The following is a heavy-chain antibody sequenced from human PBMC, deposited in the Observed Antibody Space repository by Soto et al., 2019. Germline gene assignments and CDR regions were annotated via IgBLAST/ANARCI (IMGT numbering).Heavy chain of an antibody. J-gene: IGHJ4*02. Sequence: GGSLRLSCAASGFTFSSYAMSWVRQAPGKGLEWVSAISGSGGSTYYADSVKGRFTISRDDSKNTLYLQMNSLRAEDTAVYYCANHGAGAVAAPYYFDYWGQGTLVTVSS. CDR2: ISGSGGST. CDR1: GFTFSSYA. CDR3: ANHGAGAVAAPYYFDY. D-gene: IGHD6-19*01. V-gene: IGHV3-23*01.